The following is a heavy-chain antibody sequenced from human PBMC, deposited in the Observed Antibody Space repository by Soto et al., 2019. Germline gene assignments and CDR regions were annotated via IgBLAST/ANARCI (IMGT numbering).Heavy chain of an antibody. V-gene: IGHV4-39*01. CDR3: ARRIGGWFDP. CDR2: IYYSGST. CDR1: GGSISSSSYY. Sequence: PSETLSLTCTVSGGSISSSSYYWGWIRQPPGKGLEWIGSIYYSGSTYYNPSLKSRVTISVDTSKNQFSLKLSSVTAADTAVYYCARRIGGWFDPWGQGTLVTVSS. J-gene: IGHJ5*02. D-gene: IGHD2-15*01.